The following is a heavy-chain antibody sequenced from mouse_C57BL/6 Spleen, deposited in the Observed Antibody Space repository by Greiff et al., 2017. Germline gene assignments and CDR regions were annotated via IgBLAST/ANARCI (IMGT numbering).Heavy chain of an antibody. V-gene: IGHV5-17*01. CDR3: ARPNGDYFDY. Sequence: DVMLVESGGGLVKPGGSLKLSCAASGFTFSDYGMNWVRQAPEKGLEWVAYISSGSSTIYYADTVKGRFTITRDNAKNTLFLQMTSLRSEDTAMYYCARPNGDYFDYWGQGTTLTVSS. J-gene: IGHJ2*01. CDR2: ISSGSSTI. CDR1: GFTFSDYG.